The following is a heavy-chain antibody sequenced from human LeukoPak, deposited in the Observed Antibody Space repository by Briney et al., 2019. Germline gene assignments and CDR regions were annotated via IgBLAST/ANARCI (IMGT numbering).Heavy chain of an antibody. J-gene: IGHJ6*02. CDR3: ARDSPGSYYGMDV. Sequence: PSETLSLTRTVSGGSISSGDYYWSWIRQPPGKGLEWIGYIYYSGSTYYNPSLKSRVTISVDTSKNQFSLKLSSVTAADTAVYYCARDSPGSYYGMDVWGQGTTVTVSS. CDR1: GGSISSGDYY. CDR2: IYYSGST. V-gene: IGHV4-30-4*01.